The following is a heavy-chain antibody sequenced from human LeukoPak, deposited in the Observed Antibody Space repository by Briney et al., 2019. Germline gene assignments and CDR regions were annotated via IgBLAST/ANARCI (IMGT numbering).Heavy chain of an antibody. Sequence: GGSLRLSCAASGFTVSSNYMSWVRQAPGKGLEWVSVICSGGSTYYADSVKGRFTISRDNSKNTLYLQMNSLRAEDTAVYYCARDRTYDYYDSSGSMNYGMDVWGQGTTVTVSS. V-gene: IGHV3-66*02. J-gene: IGHJ6*02. CDR3: ARDRTYDYYDSSGSMNYGMDV. CDR2: ICSGGST. CDR1: GFTVSSNY. D-gene: IGHD3-22*01.